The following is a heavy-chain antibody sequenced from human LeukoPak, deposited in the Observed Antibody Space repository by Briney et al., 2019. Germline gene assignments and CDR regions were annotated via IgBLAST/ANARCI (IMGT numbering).Heavy chain of an antibody. CDR1: GFTFSSYG. CDR3: ARVGKGDWNDEHYYYYYMDV. J-gene: IGHJ6*03. V-gene: IGHV3-30*02. Sequence: GGSLRLSCAASGFTFSSYGMHWVRQAPGKGLEWVAFIRHDGSNKYYADSVKGRFTISRDNSKNTLYLQMNSLRAEDTAVYYCARVGKGDWNDEHYYYYYMDVWGKGTTATISS. D-gene: IGHD1-1*01. CDR2: IRHDGSNK.